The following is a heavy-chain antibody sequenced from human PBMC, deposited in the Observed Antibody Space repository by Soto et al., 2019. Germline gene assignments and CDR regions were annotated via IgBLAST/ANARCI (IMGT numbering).Heavy chain of an antibody. CDR1: GFSFSSFA. Sequence: EVQLLESGGGFIHPGGSLRLSCAASGFSFSSFAMNWVRQAPGKGLEWVSIISGSADSTFYADSVKGRFTISRDNPKSTLYLQINSLRAEDTAVYYCARTRGALIYAISGYGMDVWGQGTTVTVSS. D-gene: IGHD2-8*01. V-gene: IGHV3-23*01. CDR3: ARTRGALIYAISGYGMDV. J-gene: IGHJ6*02. CDR2: ISGSADST.